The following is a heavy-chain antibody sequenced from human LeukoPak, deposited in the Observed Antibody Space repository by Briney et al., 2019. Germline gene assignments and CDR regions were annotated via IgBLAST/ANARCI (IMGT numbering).Heavy chain of an antibody. D-gene: IGHD1-26*01. CDR3: ARDRGERLPDFDY. CDR2: ISSSGSTI. Sequence: GGSLRLSCAASGFTFSAYYMSWIRQAPGKWLEWVSYISSSGSTIYYADSVKGRFTISRDNAKNSLYLKMNSLRAEDTAVYCCARDRGERLPDFDYWGQGTLVTVSS. V-gene: IGHV3-11*01. CDR1: GFTFSAYY. J-gene: IGHJ4*02.